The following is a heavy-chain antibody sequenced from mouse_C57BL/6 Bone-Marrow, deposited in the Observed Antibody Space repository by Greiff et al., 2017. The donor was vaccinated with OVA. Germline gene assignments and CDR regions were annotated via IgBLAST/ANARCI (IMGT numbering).Heavy chain of an antibody. Sequence: QVQLQQPGAELVKPGASVKMSCKASGYTFTSYWITWVKQRTGQGLEWIGDIYPGSGSTNYNEKFKSKATLTVDTSPSTAYMQLSSLTSEDSAVYYCARRNDYDGYWYFDVWGTGTTVTVSS. D-gene: IGHD2-4*01. CDR1: GYTFTSYW. V-gene: IGHV1-55*01. CDR3: ARRNDYDGYWYFDV. CDR2: IYPGSGST. J-gene: IGHJ1*03.